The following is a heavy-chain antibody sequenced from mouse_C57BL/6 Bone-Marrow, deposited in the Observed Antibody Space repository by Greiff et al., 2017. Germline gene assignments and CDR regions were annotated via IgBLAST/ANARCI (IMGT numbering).Heavy chain of an antibody. CDR3: ARATTVPDY. J-gene: IGHJ2*01. CDR2: ISYDGSN. Sequence: EVKLQESGPGLVKPSQSLSLTSSVTGYSITSGYYWNWIRQFPGNKLEWMGYISYDGSNNYNPSLKNRISITRDTSKNQFFLKLNSVTTEDTATYYCARATTVPDYWGQGTTLTVSS. D-gene: IGHD1-1*01. CDR1: GYSITSGYY. V-gene: IGHV3-6*01.